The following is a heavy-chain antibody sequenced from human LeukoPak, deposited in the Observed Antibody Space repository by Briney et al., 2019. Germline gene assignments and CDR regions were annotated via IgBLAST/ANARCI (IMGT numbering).Heavy chain of an antibody. CDR2: IIPIFGTA. D-gene: IGHD2-2*01. CDR1: GGTFISYA. Sequence: ASVTVSCKASGGTFISYAISWVRQAPGQGLEWMGGIIPIFGTANYAQKFQGRVTITTDESTSTAYMELSSLRSEDTAVYYCARAIVPAATYYYYYYMDVWGKGTTVTVSS. CDR3: ARAIVPAATYYYYYYMDV. V-gene: IGHV1-69*05. J-gene: IGHJ6*03.